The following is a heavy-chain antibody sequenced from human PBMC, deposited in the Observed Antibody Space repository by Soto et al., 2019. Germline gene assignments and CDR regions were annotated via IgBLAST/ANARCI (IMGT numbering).Heavy chain of an antibody. CDR2: TYYRSKWYN. V-gene: IGHV6-1*01. CDR3: AREGGFYYGSGSGLNV. J-gene: IGHJ6*02. Sequence: SQTLSLTCVISGDSVSSNSAAWNWIRQAPSRGLEWLGRTYYRSKWYNDYAVSVKSRITINPDTSKNQFSLQLNSVTPEDTAMYYCAREGGFYYGSGSGLNVWGQGTTVTVSS. D-gene: IGHD3-10*01. CDR1: GDSVSSNSAA.